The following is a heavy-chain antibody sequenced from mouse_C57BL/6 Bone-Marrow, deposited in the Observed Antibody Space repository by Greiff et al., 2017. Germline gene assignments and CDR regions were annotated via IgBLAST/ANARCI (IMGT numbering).Heavy chain of an antibody. CDR1: GYTFTRYW. Sequence: QVQLQQPGAELVRPGSSVKLSCKASGYTFTRYWMDWVKQRPGQGLEWIGNIYPSDSETHYTQKFKDKATLTVDKSSSTAYMQLSSLTSEDSAVYYCARRGVVATDYAMDYWGQGTSVTVSS. D-gene: IGHD1-1*01. J-gene: IGHJ4*01. V-gene: IGHV1-61*01. CDR3: ARRGVVATDYAMDY. CDR2: IYPSDSET.